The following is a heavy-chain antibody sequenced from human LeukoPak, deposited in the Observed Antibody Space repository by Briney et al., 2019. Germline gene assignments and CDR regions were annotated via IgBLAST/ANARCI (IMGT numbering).Heavy chain of an antibody. Sequence: GGSLRLSCAASEFTFSSYGMHWVRQAPGKGLEWVAVISYDGSNKYYADSVKGLSTISRDTSNNTLYLQMTILTADDTAVYYCPKVSYSSGWTLDYFAYCGQGTLVTVSS. CDR2: ISYDGSNK. CDR3: PKVSYSSGWTLDYFAY. CDR1: EFTFSSYG. D-gene: IGHD6-19*01. V-gene: IGHV3-30*18. J-gene: IGHJ4*02.